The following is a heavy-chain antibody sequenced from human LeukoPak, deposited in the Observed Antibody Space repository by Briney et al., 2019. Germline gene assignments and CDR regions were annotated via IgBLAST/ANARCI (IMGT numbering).Heavy chain of an antibody. CDR3: ARTGWELRPTNWFDP. V-gene: IGHV4-61*05. D-gene: IGHD1-26*01. CDR2: IYYSGST. Sequence: SETLSLTCTVSGGSISGSISSYYWNWIRQPPGKGLEWNGYIYYSGSTNYNPSLKSRVTISVDTSKNQFSLKLSSVTAADTAVYYCARTGWELRPTNWFDPWGQGTLVTVSS. CDR1: GGSISGSISSYY. J-gene: IGHJ5*02.